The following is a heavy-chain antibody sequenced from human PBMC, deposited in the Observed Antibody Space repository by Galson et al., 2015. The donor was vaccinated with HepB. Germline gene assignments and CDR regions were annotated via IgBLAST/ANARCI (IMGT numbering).Heavy chain of an antibody. D-gene: IGHD1-26*01. CDR1: GYTFTRYG. CDR3: AISYYSGSYFFDY. J-gene: IGHJ4*02. Sequence: SVKVSCKASGYTFTRYGISWVRQAPGQGLEWMGWISAYNGNTNYAQKLQGRVTMTTDTSTSTAYMELRSLRSDDTAVYYCAISYYSGSYFFDYWGQGTLVTVSS. CDR2: ISAYNGNT. V-gene: IGHV1-18*04.